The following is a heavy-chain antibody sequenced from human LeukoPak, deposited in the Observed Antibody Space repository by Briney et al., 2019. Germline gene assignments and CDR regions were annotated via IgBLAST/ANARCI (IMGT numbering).Heavy chain of an antibody. Sequence: GGSLKLSCAASGFTFSTYGMHWVRQAPGKGLEWVAFIRYDGNNKYYADFVKGRFTISRDNSKNTLYLQMNSLRAEDTAVYYCAKNAAAGTFDYWGQGTLVTVSS. J-gene: IGHJ4*02. D-gene: IGHD6-13*01. CDR2: IRYDGNNK. CDR1: GFTFSTYG. CDR3: AKNAAAGTFDY. V-gene: IGHV3-30*02.